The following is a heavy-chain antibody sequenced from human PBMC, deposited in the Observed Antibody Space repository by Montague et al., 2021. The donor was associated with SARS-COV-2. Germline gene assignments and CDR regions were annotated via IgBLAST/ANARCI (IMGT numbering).Heavy chain of an antibody. D-gene: IGHD3-10*01. CDR2: IWYDGSNK. Sequence: SLRLSCAASGFTFSSYGMHWVRQAPGKRLEWVAVIWYDGSNKYYADSVKGRFTISRDNSKNTLYLQMNSLRAEDTAVHYCASPRYYYGSGSYSSLDYRGQGTLVTVSS. V-gene: IGHV3-33*01. CDR1: GFTFSSYG. J-gene: IGHJ4*02. CDR3: ASPRYYYGSGSYSSLDY.